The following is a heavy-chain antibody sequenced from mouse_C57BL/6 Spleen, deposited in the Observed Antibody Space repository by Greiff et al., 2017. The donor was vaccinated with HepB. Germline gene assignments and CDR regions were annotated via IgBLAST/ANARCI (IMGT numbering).Heavy chain of an antibody. Sequence: QVQLQQSGAELVKPGASVKLSCKASGYTFTSYWMHWVKQRPGRGLEWIGRIDPNSGGTKYNEKFKSKATLTVDKPSSTAYMQLSSLTSEDSAVYYCAAPDSSGYGAYWGQGTLVTVSA. CDR1: GYTFTSYW. D-gene: IGHD3-2*02. CDR2: IDPNSGGT. CDR3: AAPDSSGYGAY. V-gene: IGHV1-72*01. J-gene: IGHJ3*01.